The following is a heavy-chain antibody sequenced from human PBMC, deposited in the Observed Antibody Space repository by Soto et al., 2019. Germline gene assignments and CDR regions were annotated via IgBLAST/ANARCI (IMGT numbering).Heavy chain of an antibody. V-gene: IGHV1-8*02. Sequence: GASVKVSCKASGYTFTSYGISWVRQAPGQGLEWMGWISAYSGNTGYAQKFQGRVTMTRNTSVSTAYMELSSLRSEDTAVYYCGAVFGADAFDIWGQGKMVTVSS. CDR3: GAVFGADAFDI. D-gene: IGHD3-10*02. CDR2: ISAYSGNT. J-gene: IGHJ3*02. CDR1: GYTFTSYG.